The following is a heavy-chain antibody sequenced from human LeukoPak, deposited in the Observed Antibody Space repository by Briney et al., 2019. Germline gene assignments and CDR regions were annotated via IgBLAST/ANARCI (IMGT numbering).Heavy chain of an antibody. CDR3: ARALRLGELSVRSLVY. CDR1: GFTFSSYS. J-gene: IGHJ4*02. D-gene: IGHD3-16*02. CDR2: ISSSSSTI. V-gene: IGHV3-48*01. Sequence: PGGSLRLSCAASGFTFSSYSMNWVRQAPGKGLEWVSYISSSSSTIYYADSVKGRFTISRENAKNSLYLQMNSLRAEDTAVYYCARALRLGELSVRSLVYWGQGTLVTVSS.